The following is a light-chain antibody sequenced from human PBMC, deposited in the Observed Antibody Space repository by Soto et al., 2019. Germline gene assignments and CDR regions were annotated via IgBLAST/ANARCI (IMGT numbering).Light chain of an antibody. CDR1: QSVSTY. CDR3: QQRSNWPPYT. J-gene: IGKJ2*01. CDR2: DAS. Sequence: EIVLTQSPATLSFSPGERATLSCRASQSVSTYLAWYQQKPGQAPRLLIYDASNRATAIPARFSGSGSGTDFNLTIGSLEPEDFAVYYCQQRSNWPPYTCGQGTKLEIK. V-gene: IGKV3-11*01.